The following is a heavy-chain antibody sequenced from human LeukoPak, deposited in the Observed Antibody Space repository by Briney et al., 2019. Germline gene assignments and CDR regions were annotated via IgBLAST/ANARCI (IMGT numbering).Heavy chain of an antibody. CDR1: GGSISSYY. CDR2: IYYSGST. J-gene: IGHJ6*02. Sequence: SETLSLTCTVSGGSISSYYWSWIRQPLGKGLEWIGYIYYSGSTNYNPSLKSRVTISVDTSKNQFSLKLSSVTAADTAVYYCARVAGGYSYGYFYYYGMDVWGQGTTVTVSS. D-gene: IGHD5-18*01. CDR3: ARVAGGYSYGYFYYYGMDV. V-gene: IGHV4-59*08.